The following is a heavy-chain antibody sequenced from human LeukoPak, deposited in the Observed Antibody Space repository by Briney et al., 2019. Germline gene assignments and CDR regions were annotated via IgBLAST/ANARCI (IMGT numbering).Heavy chain of an antibody. CDR2: IYHSGST. V-gene: IGHV4-38-2*02. CDR1: GYSISSGYY. Sequence: SETLSLTCTVSGYSISSGYYWGWIRPPPGKGLEWIGSIYHSGSTYYNPSLKSRVTISVDTSKNQFSLKLSSVTAADTAVYYCARGWRHYGSGSYWGYWGQGTLVTVSS. J-gene: IGHJ4*02. D-gene: IGHD3-10*01. CDR3: ARGWRHYGSGSYWGY.